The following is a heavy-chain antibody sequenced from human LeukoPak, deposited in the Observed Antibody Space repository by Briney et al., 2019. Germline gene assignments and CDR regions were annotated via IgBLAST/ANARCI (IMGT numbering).Heavy chain of an antibody. CDR3: ARSGSETQNWFDP. Sequence: PGGSLRLSCAASGFTFSRYTMHWVRQAPGKGLEWVAVISYDGSNKLFADSVKGRFTISRDSSKNTLYLQMNSLRAEDTAVYYCARSGSETQNWFDPWGQGTLVTVSS. D-gene: IGHD6-25*01. V-gene: IGHV3-30*04. CDR1: GFTFSRYT. J-gene: IGHJ5*02. CDR2: ISYDGSNK.